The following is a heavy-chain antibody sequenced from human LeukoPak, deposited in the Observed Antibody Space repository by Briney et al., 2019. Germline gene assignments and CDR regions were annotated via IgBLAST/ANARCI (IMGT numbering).Heavy chain of an antibody. CDR3: ARERGAYGSGSYYSTNWFDP. V-gene: IGHV3-23*01. CDR1: GFTFSSYA. D-gene: IGHD3-10*01. CDR2: ISGSGGST. J-gene: IGHJ5*02. Sequence: GGSLRLSCAASGFTFSSYAMSWVRQAPGKGLEWVSAISGSGGSTYYADSVKGRFTISRDNAKNSLYLQMNSLRAEDTAVYYCARERGAYGSGSYYSTNWFDPWGQGTLVTVSS.